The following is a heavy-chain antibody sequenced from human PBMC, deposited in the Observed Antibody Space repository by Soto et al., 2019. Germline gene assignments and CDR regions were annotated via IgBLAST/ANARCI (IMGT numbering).Heavy chain of an antibody. CDR3: AREDDGGDRDYYGLDV. Sequence: QVQLQQSGPGLVKPSQTLSLTCTVSGGSISFDHYHWTWIRQPPGKGLEWIGYVHYSGSVLYNPSLQSRVSISVDTPKNQFSLKLSSVTAADTAVYFCAREDDGGDRDYYGLDVWGQGTTVTVSS. CDR1: GGSISFDHYH. J-gene: IGHJ6*02. V-gene: IGHV4-30-4*01. CDR2: VHYSGSV. D-gene: IGHD2-21*02.